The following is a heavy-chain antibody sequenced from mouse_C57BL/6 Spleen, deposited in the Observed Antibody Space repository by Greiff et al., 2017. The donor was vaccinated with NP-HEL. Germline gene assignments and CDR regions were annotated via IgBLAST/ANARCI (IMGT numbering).Heavy chain of an antibody. J-gene: IGHJ2*01. V-gene: IGHV1-80*01. D-gene: IGHD1-1*01. CDR2: IYPGDGDT. Sequence: QVQLQQSGAELVKPGASVKISCKASGYAFSSYWMNWVKQRPGKGLEWIGQIYPGDGDTNYNGKFKGKVTLTADKYSRQAYMQLSSLTSEDSAVYFCARSEDYGSSYVFDYWGQGPTLTVSS. CDR1: GYAFSSYW. CDR3: ARSEDYGSSYVFDY.